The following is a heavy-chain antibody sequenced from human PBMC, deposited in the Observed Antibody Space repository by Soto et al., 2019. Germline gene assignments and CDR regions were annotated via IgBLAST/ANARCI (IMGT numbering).Heavy chain of an antibody. CDR1: GFTFTTFA. J-gene: IGHJ1*01. CDR2: ISAYDGGAT. V-gene: IGHV3-23*01. Sequence: VQLLESGGGLVQPGGSLRLSCAASGFTFTTFAMYWVRQAPGRGLEWVSAISAYDGGATLYADSVRGRFTISRDNSKNTVYLQMYSLRADDTALYCCAKGLMGVIGNWGQGTLVTVSS. CDR3: AKGLMGVIGN.